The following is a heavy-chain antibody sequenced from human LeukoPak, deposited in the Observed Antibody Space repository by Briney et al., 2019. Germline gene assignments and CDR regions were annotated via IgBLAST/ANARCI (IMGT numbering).Heavy chain of an antibody. D-gene: IGHD3-10*02. V-gene: IGHV3-11*04. CDR2: ISSGGDIM. Sequence: GGSLRLSCAASGLRFSDYYASWIRQAPGKGLQWVSYISSGGDIMHYADSVKGRFTISRDNAKNSLYLQMNSLRAEDTAVYYCAELGITMIGGVWGKGTTVTISS. CDR3: AELGITMIGGV. J-gene: IGHJ6*04. CDR1: GLRFSDYY.